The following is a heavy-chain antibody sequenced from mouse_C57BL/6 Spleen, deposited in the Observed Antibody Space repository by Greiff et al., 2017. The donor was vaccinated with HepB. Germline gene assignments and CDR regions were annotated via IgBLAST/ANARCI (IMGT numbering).Heavy chain of an antibody. D-gene: IGHD1-1*01. J-gene: IGHJ4*01. CDR2: IYPRSGNT. Sequence: VKLMESGAELARPGASVKLSCKASGYTFTSYGISWVKQRTGQGLEWIGEIYPRSGNTYYNEKFKGKATLTADKSSSTAYMELRSLTSEDSAVYFCARCYYGSSRGYYAMDYWGQGTSVTVSS. CDR3: ARCYYGSSRGYYAMDY. V-gene: IGHV1-81*01. CDR1: GYTFTSYG.